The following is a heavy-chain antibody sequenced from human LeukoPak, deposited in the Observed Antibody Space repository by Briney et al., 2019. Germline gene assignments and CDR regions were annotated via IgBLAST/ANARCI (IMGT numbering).Heavy chain of an antibody. CDR2: IRSKAYGGTT. D-gene: IGHD3-10*01. CDR1: GLTFVDYA. Sequence: GGSLRLSCTASGLTFVDYAMRWFRQAPGKGREGVGFIRSKAYGGTTEYAASVKGRFTISRDDSKSIAYLQMNRLKTEDTAVYYCTREGANYYGSGSYYKNFDYWGQGTLVTVSS. J-gene: IGHJ4*02. CDR3: TREGANYYGSGSYYKNFDY. V-gene: IGHV3-49*03.